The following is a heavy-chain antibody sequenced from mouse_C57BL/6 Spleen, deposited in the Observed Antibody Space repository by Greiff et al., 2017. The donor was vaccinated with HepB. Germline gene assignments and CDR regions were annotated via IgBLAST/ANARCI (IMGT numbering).Heavy chain of an antibody. CDR2: IWSGGST. CDR3: ARNTVTTGYYAMDY. CDR1: GFSLTSYG. D-gene: IGHD2-2*01. J-gene: IGHJ4*01. Sequence: VKLQESGPGLVQPSQSLSITCTVSGFSLTSYGVHWVRQSPGKGLEWLGVIWSGGSTDYNAAFISRLSISKDNSKSQVFFKMNSLQADDTAIYYCARNTVTTGYYAMDYWGQGTSVTVSS. V-gene: IGHV2-2*01.